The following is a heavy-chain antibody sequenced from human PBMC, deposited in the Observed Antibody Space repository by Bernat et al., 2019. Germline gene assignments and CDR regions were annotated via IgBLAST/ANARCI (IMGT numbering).Heavy chain of an antibody. Sequence: QVQLVESGGGVVQPGRSLRLSCAASGFTFSSYGMHWVRQAPGKGLEWVAVISYDGSNKYHADSVKGRFTISRDNSKNTLYLQMNSLRAEDTAVYYCAKDQEQPPHYYYYYGMDVWGQGTTVTVSS. CDR1: GFTFSSYG. J-gene: IGHJ6*02. CDR2: ISYDGSNK. CDR3: AKDQEQPPHYYYYYGMDV. D-gene: IGHD6-13*01. V-gene: IGHV3-30*18.